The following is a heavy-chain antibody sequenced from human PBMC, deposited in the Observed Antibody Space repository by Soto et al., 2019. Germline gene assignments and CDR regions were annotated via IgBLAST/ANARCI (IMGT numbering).Heavy chain of an antibody. CDR3: ARVVPGAEAWFGP. CDR1: GGTFSSYA. V-gene: IGHV1-69*13. Sequence: SVKGSCKAAGGTFSSYAISWVRQAPGQGLEWMGGIIPIFGTANYAQKFQGRVTITADESTSTAYMELSSLRSDDTAVYYCARVVPGAEAWFGPWGQGTLVTVSS. CDR2: IIPIFGTA. J-gene: IGHJ5*02. D-gene: IGHD2-2*01.